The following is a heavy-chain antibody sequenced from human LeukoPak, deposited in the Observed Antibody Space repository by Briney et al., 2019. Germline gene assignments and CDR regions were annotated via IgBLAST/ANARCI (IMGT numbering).Heavy chain of an antibody. CDR3: ATPTGSYGYFDKIL. CDR1: GYTLTELS. Sequence: ASVKVSCKVFGYTLTELSMRWVRQAPGKGLEWMGGFDPEDGETIYAQKFQGRVTMTEDTSTDTAYMELSSLRSEDTAVYYCATPTGSYGYFDKILWGQGTLVTVSS. CDR2: FDPEDGET. D-gene: IGHD5-18*01. J-gene: IGHJ4*02. V-gene: IGHV1-24*01.